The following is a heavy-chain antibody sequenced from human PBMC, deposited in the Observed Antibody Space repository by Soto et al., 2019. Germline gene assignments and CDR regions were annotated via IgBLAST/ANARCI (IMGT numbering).Heavy chain of an antibody. CDR3: ARARGGYCSGGSCYSFDY. CDR1: GFTFSSYA. J-gene: IGHJ4*02. CDR2: ISYDGSNK. D-gene: IGHD2-15*01. Sequence: QVQLVESGGGVVQPGRSLRLSCAASGFTFSSYAMHWVRQAPGKGLEWVAVISYDGSNKYYADSVKGRFTISRDNSKNTLYLQMNSLRAEDTAVYYCARARGGYCSGGSCYSFDYWGQGTLVTVSS. V-gene: IGHV3-30-3*01.